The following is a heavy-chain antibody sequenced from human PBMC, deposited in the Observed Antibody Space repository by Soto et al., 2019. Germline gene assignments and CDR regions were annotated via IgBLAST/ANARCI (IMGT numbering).Heavy chain of an antibody. J-gene: IGHJ4*02. D-gene: IGHD2-8*01. CDR2: ISFDGSNK. CDR3: AKDNGQDYFDY. CDR1: GFTFNLNG. Sequence: QVKLVESGGDVVQPGTSLRLSCVASGFTFNLNGMHWVRQTPGKGLEWVAVISFDGSNKYYADSVKGRFTISRENSKSTLYLQMNSLRADDTAVYYCAKDNGQDYFDYWGQGALVTVSS. V-gene: IGHV3-30*18.